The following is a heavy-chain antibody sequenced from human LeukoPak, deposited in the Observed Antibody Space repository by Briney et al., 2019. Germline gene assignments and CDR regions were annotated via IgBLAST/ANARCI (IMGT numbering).Heavy chain of an antibody. CDR3: VKEHGY. CDR1: GFTFSSYA. CDR2: ISSNGGNT. V-gene: IGHV3-64D*06. J-gene: IGHJ4*02. Sequence: PGGSLRLSCSASGFTFSSYAMHWVRQAPGEGLEYVSGISSNGGNTYYAESVKGRFTISRDNSKNTLYLQMSSLRAEDTAVYYCVKEHGYWGQGTLVTVSS.